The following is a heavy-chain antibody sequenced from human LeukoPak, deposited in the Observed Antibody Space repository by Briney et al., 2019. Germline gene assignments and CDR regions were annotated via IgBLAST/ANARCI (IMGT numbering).Heavy chain of an antibody. CDR1: GYTFTGYY. J-gene: IGHJ3*02. V-gene: IGHV1-2*04. CDR2: INPNSGGT. Sequence: ASVKVSCKASGYTFTGYYMHWVRQAPGQGLEWMGWINPNSGGTNYAQKFQGWVTMTRDTSISTAYMELSRLRSDDTAVYYCAREGPIYNWNDGGAPKAFDIWGQGTMVTVSS. D-gene: IGHD1-1*01. CDR3: AREGPIYNWNDGGAPKAFDI.